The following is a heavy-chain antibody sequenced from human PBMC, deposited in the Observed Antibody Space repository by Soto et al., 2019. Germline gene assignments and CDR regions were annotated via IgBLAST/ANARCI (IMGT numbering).Heavy chain of an antibody. Sequence: QVQLVQSGAEVKKPGASVKVSCKASGYIFTDYYMHWVRQATGQGLEWMGWIKPNSGGTSYAQNFQGRVTMTGDTSISKAYMELSSLKSDDTAVYFCARGSMTATTTGKVPNDYWGQGTLVNVSS. V-gene: IGHV1-2*02. J-gene: IGHJ4*02. CDR3: ARGSMTATTTGKVPNDY. CDR1: GYIFTDYY. CDR2: IKPNSGGT. D-gene: IGHD1-1*01.